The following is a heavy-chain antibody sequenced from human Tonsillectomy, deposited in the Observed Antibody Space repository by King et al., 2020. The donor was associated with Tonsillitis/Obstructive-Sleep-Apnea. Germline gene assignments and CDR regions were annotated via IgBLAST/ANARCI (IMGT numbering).Heavy chain of an antibody. CDR3: AKDRIQQWSYIGSFDY. CDR1: GFTFSSYA. D-gene: IGHD5-18*01. Sequence: VQLVESGGGLVQPGGSLRLSCAASGFTFSSYAMSWVRQAPGKGLEWVSGISGSVTNTDNADSGKGRFTISRDNSKNTLFLQMNSLRAEDTAVYYCAKDRIQQWSYIGSFDYWGQGTLVTVSS. V-gene: IGHV3-23*04. CDR2: ISGSVTNT. J-gene: IGHJ4*02.